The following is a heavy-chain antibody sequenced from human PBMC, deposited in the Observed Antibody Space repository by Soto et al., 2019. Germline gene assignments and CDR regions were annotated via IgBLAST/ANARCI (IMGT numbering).Heavy chain of an antibody. CDR1: GLSFSNYG. CDR3: AKVKNVWGSYRPNDAFDI. J-gene: IGHJ3*02. Sequence: QVQLVESGGGVIQPGRSLRLSCAASGLSFSNYGMHWVRQAPGKGLEWVALISYDGTHEYYADSVKGRFTISRDNSKYTLYLLMNSLRAEDTAVYHCAKVKNVWGSYRPNDAFDIWGQGTMVTVSS. V-gene: IGHV3-30*18. CDR2: ISYDGTHE. D-gene: IGHD3-16*02.